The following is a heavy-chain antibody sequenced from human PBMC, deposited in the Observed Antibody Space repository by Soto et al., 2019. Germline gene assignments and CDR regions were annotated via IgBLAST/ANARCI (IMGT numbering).Heavy chain of an antibody. D-gene: IGHD3-22*01. V-gene: IGHV1-46*01. Sequence: ASVKVSCKSSGYTFSNYYIHWVRQAPGQGLEWMGIINPTGVSTTYAQKFRGRVTMTRDTSTSTVYIDMSSLRSEDTAVYYCVRSYDDSNGFSLYQFDYWGQGTRVTVSS. CDR2: INPTGVST. CDR1: GYTFSNYY. CDR3: VRSYDDSNGFSLYQFDY. J-gene: IGHJ4*02.